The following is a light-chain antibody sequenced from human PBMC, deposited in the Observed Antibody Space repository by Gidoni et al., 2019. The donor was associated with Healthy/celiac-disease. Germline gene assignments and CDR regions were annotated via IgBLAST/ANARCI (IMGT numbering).Light chain of an antibody. CDR1: SSNIGAGYD. J-gene: IGLJ2*01. Sequence: QSVLTQPPSVSGAPGQRVTISCTGSSSNIGAGYDVHWYQQLPGTAPKLLIYGNSNRPSGVPDRFSGSKSGTSASLAITGLQAEDGADYYCQSYDSSLSGSVFGGGTKLXVX. CDR3: QSYDSSLSGSV. CDR2: GNS. V-gene: IGLV1-40*01.